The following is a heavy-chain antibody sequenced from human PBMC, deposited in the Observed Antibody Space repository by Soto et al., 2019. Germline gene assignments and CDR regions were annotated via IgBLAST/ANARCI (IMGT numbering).Heavy chain of an antibody. CDR1: CGSIINFY. V-gene: IGHV4-59*08. D-gene: IGHD2-15*01. CDR2: IYYSGST. Sequence: PSQTLRLTCTVACGSIINFYCSWIRQPPGKGLEWIGYIYYSGSTNYNPSLKSRVTISVDTSKNQFSLKLSSVTAADTAVYYCARRDGGTLDYWGQGSLVTV. J-gene: IGHJ4*02. CDR3: ARRDGGTLDY.